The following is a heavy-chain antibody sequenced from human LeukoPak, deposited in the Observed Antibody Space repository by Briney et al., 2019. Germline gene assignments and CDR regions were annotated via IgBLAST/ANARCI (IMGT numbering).Heavy chain of an antibody. CDR2: MYWDGDK. J-gene: IGHJ4*02. Sequence: SGPTLSNPTQTRTLTCTISRFSLSSRGVGVGWIRQTPGKALECLALMYWDGDKRYSPSLSTRLTLTKDTSKNQVVLTMTNMDPVDTATYYCAHTPYTSTVALHNWGQGALVTVSS. V-gene: IGHV2-5*02. CDR3: AHTPYTSTVALHN. D-gene: IGHD4-23*01. CDR1: RFSLSSRGVG.